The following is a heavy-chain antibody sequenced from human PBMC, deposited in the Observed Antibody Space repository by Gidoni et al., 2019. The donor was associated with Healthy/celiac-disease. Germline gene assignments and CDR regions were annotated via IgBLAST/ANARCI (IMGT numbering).Heavy chain of an antibody. CDR3: ARIPRSSSWYGKSDY. D-gene: IGHD6-13*01. Sequence: EVQLVESGGGLVQPGGSLLLPCAASGSTVSRNYMGWVRQAPGKGLEWVSVIYSGGSTYYADSVKGRFTISRDNSKNTLYLQMNSLRAEDTAVYYCARIPRSSSWYGKSDYWGQGTLVTVSS. CDR2: IYSGGST. V-gene: IGHV3-66*01. J-gene: IGHJ4*02. CDR1: GSTVSRNY.